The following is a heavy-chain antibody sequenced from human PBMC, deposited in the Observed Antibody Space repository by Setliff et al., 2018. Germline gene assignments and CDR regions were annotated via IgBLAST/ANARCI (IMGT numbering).Heavy chain of an antibody. V-gene: IGHV1-69*05. CDR1: GYTFTNYF. Sequence: ASVKVSCKVSGYTFTNYFIHWVRQAPGKGLEWMGGTIPMFGTTNYARKFQGRVTIITDESTSTAYMELSSLRSEDSAVYYCARGAHYGDYIDDYWGQGTLVTVSS. D-gene: IGHD4-17*01. CDR2: TIPMFGTT. CDR3: ARGAHYGDYIDDY. J-gene: IGHJ4*02.